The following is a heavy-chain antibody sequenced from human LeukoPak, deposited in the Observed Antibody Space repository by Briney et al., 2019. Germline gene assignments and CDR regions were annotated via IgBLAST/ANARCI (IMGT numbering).Heavy chain of an antibody. Sequence: GASVEVSCKASGGTFSSYAISWVRQAPGQGLEWMGRIIPILGIANYAQKFQGRVTITADKSTSTAYMELSSLRSEDTAVYYCARDLLYSSSSADYWGQGTLVTVSS. CDR2: IIPILGIA. D-gene: IGHD6-6*01. J-gene: IGHJ4*02. CDR1: GGTFSSYA. V-gene: IGHV1-69*04. CDR3: ARDLLYSSSSADY.